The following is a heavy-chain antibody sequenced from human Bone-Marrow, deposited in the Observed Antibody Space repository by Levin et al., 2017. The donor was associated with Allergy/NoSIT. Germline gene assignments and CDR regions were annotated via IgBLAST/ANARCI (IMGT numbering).Heavy chain of an antibody. J-gene: IGHJ4*02. CDR1: GYSINTSYH. CDR2: IFYNGKT. Sequence: SETLSLTCAVSGYSINTSYHWGWFRQPPGKGLQWIGSIFYNGKTPYNPSLRSRVTISLDTSRNQFSLGLIFVTAADTAVYFCARDGGYQLIELLAYVDWWGQGNLVPVSS. V-gene: IGHV4-38-2*02. CDR3: ARDGGYQLIELLAYVDW. D-gene: IGHD1-26*01.